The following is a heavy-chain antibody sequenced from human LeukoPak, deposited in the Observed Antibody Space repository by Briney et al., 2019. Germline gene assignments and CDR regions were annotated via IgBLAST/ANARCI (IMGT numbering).Heavy chain of an antibody. CDR3: ARGRRW. CDR2: INHSGNI. Sequence: SETLSLTCAVYGGSFSGYYWTWIRQPPGKGLEWIGEINHSGNINYNPSLKSRLTISVDTPKNQFSLKLSSMTAADTAVYYCARGRRWWGQGALVTVSS. CDR1: GGSFSGYY. J-gene: IGHJ4*02. D-gene: IGHD5-24*01. V-gene: IGHV4-34*01.